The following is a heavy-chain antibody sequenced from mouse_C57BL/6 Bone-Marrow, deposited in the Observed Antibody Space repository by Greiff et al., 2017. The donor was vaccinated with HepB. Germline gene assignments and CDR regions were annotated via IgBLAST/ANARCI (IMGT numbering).Heavy chain of an antibody. Sequence: EVKLMESGGGLVQPGGSLKLSCAASGFTFSDYGMAWVRQAPRKGPEWVAFISNLAYSIYYADTVTGRFTISRENAKNTLYLEMSSLRSEDTAMYYCARDGYDYGYAMDYWGQGTSVTVSS. J-gene: IGHJ4*01. D-gene: IGHD2-4*01. CDR2: ISNLAYSI. CDR1: GFTFSDYG. V-gene: IGHV5-15*01. CDR3: ARDGYDYGYAMDY.